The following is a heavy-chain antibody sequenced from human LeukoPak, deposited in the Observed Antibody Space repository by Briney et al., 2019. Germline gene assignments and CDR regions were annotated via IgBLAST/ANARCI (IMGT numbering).Heavy chain of an antibody. Sequence: PSETLSLTCAVYGGSFSGYYWSWIRQPPGKGLEWIGEINHSGSTNYNPSFKSRVTISVDTSKNQFSLKLSSVTAADTAVYYCARGWQVMSYWGQGTLVTVSS. CDR2: INHSGST. CDR3: ARGWQVMSY. J-gene: IGHJ4*02. V-gene: IGHV4-34*01. CDR1: GGSFSGYY. D-gene: IGHD5-24*01.